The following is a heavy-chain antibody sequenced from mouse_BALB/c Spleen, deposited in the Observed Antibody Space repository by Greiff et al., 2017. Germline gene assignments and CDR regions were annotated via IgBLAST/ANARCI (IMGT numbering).Heavy chain of an antibody. V-gene: IGHV3-8*02. CDR2: ISYSGSS. CDR3: ARGGNYSGFAY. D-gene: IGHD1-3*01. Sequence: EVNVVESGPSLVKPSQTLSLTCSVTGDSITSGYWNWIRKFPGNRLEYMGYISYSGSSYYNPSLKSRISITRDTSKNQYYLQLNSVTTEDTATYYCARGGNYSGFAYWGQGTLVTVSA. J-gene: IGHJ3*01. CDR1: GDSITSGY.